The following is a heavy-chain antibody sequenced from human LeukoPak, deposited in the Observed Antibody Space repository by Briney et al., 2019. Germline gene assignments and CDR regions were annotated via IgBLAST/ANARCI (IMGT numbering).Heavy chain of an antibody. V-gene: IGHV4-34*01. Sequence: PSETLSLTCAVHGGSFIGYYWSWIRQPPGKGLEWIGEINHSGSTNHNPSLKRRVTISLDTSKNKFSLKLSSVPAADTAVYYCARGILWFGDRSGFDYWGQGTLVTVSS. CDR1: GGSFIGYY. CDR2: INHSGST. J-gene: IGHJ4*02. D-gene: IGHD3-10*01. CDR3: ARGILWFGDRSGFDY.